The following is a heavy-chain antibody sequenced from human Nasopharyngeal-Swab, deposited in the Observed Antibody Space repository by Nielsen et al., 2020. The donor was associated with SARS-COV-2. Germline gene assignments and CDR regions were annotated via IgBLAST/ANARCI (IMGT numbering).Heavy chain of an antibody. CDR2: IYYSGST. D-gene: IGHD3-10*01. CDR1: GGSISSSSYY. V-gene: IGHV4-39*07. Sequence: GSLRLSCTVSGGSISSSSYYWGWIRQPPGKGLEWIGSIYYSGSTYYNPSLKSRVTISVDTSKNQFSLKLSSVTVADTAVYYCARSSPGSPGGYYYGMDVWGQGTTVTVSS. CDR3: ARSSPGSPGGYYYGMDV. J-gene: IGHJ6*02.